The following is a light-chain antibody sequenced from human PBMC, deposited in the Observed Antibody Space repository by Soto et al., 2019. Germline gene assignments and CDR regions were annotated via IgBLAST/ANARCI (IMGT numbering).Light chain of an antibody. Sequence: QSALTQPASVSGSPGQSITISCTGTSSDVGGYDYVSWHQQHPGKAPKLMIYEVNTRPSGVSNRFSGHKTGNTASLTISGLQAEEEADYYCCSYTRSGAHVFGGGTELTVL. CDR3: CSYTRSGAHV. J-gene: IGLJ2*01. CDR1: SSDVGGYDY. V-gene: IGLV2-14*01. CDR2: EVN.